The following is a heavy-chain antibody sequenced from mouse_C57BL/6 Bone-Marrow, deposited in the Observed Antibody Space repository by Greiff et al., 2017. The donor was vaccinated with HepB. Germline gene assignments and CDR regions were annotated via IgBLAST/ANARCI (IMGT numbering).Heavy chain of an antibody. CDR1: GYTFTSYW. D-gene: IGHD1-1*01. Sequence: QVQLQQPGAELVMPGASVKLSCKASGYTFTSYWMHWVTQRPGQGLEWIGEIDPSDSYTNYNHKFKGKSTLTVDKSASTACMQLSNLTSEDSAVYYCSRCDYYGSSYWYFDVWGTGTTVTVSS. V-gene: IGHV1-69*01. J-gene: IGHJ1*03. CDR2: IDPSDSYT. CDR3: SRCDYYGSSYWYFDV.